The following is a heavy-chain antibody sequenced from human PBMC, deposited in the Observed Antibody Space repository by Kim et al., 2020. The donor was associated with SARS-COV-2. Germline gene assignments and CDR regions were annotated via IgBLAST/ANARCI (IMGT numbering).Heavy chain of an antibody. CDR2: INHSGST. CDR3: ARGEVIRAFDI. D-gene: IGHD2-21*01. V-gene: IGHV4-34*01. CDR1: GGSFSGYY. J-gene: IGHJ3*02. Sequence: SETLSLTCAVYGGSFSGYYWSWIRQPPGKGLEWIGEINHSGSTNYNPSLKSRVTISVDTSKNQFSLKLSSVTAADTAVYYCARGEVIRAFDIWGQGTMVTVSS.